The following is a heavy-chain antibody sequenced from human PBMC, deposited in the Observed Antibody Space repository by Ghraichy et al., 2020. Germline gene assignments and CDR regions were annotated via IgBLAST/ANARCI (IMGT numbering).Heavy chain of an antibody. V-gene: IGHV3-30-3*01. D-gene: IGHD2-2*03. CDR1: GFTFSSYA. CDR2: ISYDGSNK. J-gene: IGHJ5*02. Sequence: GGSLRLSCAASGFTFSSYAMHWVRQAPGKGLEWVAVISYDGSNKYYADSVKGRFTISRDNSKNTLYLQMNSLRAEDTAVYYCARERMGIVPRFDPWGQGTLVTVSS. CDR3: ARERMGIVPRFDP.